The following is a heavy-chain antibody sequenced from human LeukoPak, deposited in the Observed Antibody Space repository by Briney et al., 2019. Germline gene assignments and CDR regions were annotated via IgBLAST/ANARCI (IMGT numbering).Heavy chain of an antibody. D-gene: IGHD3-3*01. CDR2: ISGSGGST. Sequence: GGSLRLSCAASGFTFSSYAMSWVRQAPGKGLEWVSAISGSGGSTYYADSVKGRSTISRDNSKNTLYLQMNSLRAEDTAVYYCAKTRGSGYYFDYWGQGTLVTVSS. CDR3: AKTRGSGYYFDY. CDR1: GFTFSSYA. J-gene: IGHJ4*02. V-gene: IGHV3-23*01.